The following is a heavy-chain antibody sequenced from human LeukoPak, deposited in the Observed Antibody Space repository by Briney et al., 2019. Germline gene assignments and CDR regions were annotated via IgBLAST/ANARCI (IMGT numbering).Heavy chain of an antibody. V-gene: IGHV1-2*02. D-gene: IGHD1-20*01. CDR1: GYTFTRYG. CDR2: INPNSGGT. CDR3: ARDGHNWNPTYYFDY. J-gene: IGHJ4*02. Sequence: ASVKVSCKASGYTFTRYGMNWVRQAPGQGLEWMGWINPNSGGTNYAQKFQGRVTMTRDTSISTAYMELRSLRSDDTAVYYCARDGHNWNPTYYFDYWGQGTLVTVSS.